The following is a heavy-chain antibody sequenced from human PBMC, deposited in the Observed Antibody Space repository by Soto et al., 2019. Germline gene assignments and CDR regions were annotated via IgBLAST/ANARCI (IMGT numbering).Heavy chain of an antibody. J-gene: IGHJ4*02. CDR1: GFTFSSYA. Sequence: EVQLLESGGGLVQPGGSLRLSCAASGFTFSSYAMSWVRQAPGKGLEWVSAISGSGGSTYYADSVKGRFTISRDNSKNTLYMQMNSLRAEDTAVYYCAKDWNGLRERRWVHYWGQGTLVTVSS. V-gene: IGHV3-23*01. CDR2: ISGSGGST. D-gene: IGHD1-1*01. CDR3: AKDWNGLRERRWVHY.